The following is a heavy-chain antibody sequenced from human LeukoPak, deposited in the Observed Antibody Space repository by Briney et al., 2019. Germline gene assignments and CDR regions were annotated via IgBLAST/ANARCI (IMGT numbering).Heavy chain of an antibody. V-gene: IGHV3-21*01. Sequence: GGSLRLSCAASGFTFSSYSMNRVRQAPGKGLEWVSSISNSSSYIYYADSVKGRFTISRDNAKNSLYLQMNSLRAEDTAVYYCARDRRAYVATMDYWGQGTLVTVSS. CDR1: GFTFSSYS. J-gene: IGHJ4*02. CDR3: ARDRRAYVATMDY. D-gene: IGHD5-24*01. CDR2: ISNSSSYI.